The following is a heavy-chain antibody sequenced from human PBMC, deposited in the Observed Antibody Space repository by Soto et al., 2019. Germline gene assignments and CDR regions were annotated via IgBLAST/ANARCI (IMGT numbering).Heavy chain of an antibody. D-gene: IGHD6-13*01. J-gene: IGHJ4*02. V-gene: IGHV3-9*01. CDR1: GFSFDDYA. CDR3: VKDGGSSSPPG. Sequence: EVQLVESGGGLVQPGRSLRLSCAASGFSFDDYAMHWVRQAPGKGLEWVSGISWNSGRIAYADSVKGRSTISRDNAKNSLYLQMNSLRGEDTALYYCVKDGGSSSPPGWGQGTLVTVSS. CDR2: ISWNSGRI.